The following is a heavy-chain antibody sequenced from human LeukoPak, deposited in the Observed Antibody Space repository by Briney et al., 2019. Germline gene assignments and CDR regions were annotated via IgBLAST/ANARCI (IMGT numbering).Heavy chain of an antibody. D-gene: IGHD2-21*02. Sequence: PGGSLRLSCAASGFTFSSYGMHWVRQAPGKGLEWVAVISYDGSNKYYADPVKGRFTISRDNSKNTLYLQMNSLRAEDTAVYYCAKDSLEVVTALDYWGQGTLVTVSS. J-gene: IGHJ4*02. V-gene: IGHV3-30*18. CDR3: AKDSLEVVTALDY. CDR1: GFTFSSYG. CDR2: ISYDGSNK.